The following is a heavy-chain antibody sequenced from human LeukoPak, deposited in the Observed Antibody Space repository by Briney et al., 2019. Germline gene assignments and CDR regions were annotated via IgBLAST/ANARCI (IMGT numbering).Heavy chain of an antibody. CDR2: INHSGST. CDR3: ARQEIGLRSFDP. V-gene: IGHV4-34*01. CDR1: GGSFSGYY. Sequence: SETLSLTCAVYGGSFSGYYWSWIRQPPGKGLEWIGEINHSGSTNYNPSLKSRVTISVDTSKNQFSLKLSSVTAADTAVYYCARQEIGLRSFDPWGQGTLVTVSS. J-gene: IGHJ5*02. D-gene: IGHD3/OR15-3a*01.